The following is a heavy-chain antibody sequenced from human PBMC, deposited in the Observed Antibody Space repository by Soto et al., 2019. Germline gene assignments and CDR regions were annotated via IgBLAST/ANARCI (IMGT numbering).Heavy chain of an antibody. Sequence: QVQLVESGGGVVQPGRSPRLSCAASGFTFSSYAMHWVRQAPGKGLEWVAVISYDGSNKYYADSVKGRFTISRDNSKNTLYLQMNSLRAEDTAVYYCARIAVAGSGFDYWGQGTLVTVSS. CDR3: ARIAVAGSGFDY. CDR1: GFTFSSYA. CDR2: ISYDGSNK. J-gene: IGHJ4*02. D-gene: IGHD6-19*01. V-gene: IGHV3-30-3*01.